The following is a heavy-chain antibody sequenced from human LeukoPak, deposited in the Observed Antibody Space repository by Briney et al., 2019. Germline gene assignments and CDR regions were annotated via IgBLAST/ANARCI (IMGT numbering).Heavy chain of an antibody. CDR2: ISYDGSNK. D-gene: IGHD5-24*01. CDR3: ARVEDGYNYDYYYGMDV. Sequence: GRSLRLSCAASGFTFSSYAMHRVRQAPGKGLEWVAVISYDGSNKYYADSVKGRFTISRDNSKNTLYLQMNSLRAEDTAVYYCARVEDGYNYDYYYGMDVWGQGTTVTVSS. V-gene: IGHV3-30-3*01. J-gene: IGHJ6*02. CDR1: GFTFSSYA.